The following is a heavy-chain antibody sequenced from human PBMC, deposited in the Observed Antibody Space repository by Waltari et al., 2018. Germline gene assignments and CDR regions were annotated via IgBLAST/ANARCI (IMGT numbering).Heavy chain of an antibody. J-gene: IGHJ6*02. D-gene: IGHD6-13*01. Sequence: QVQLVQSGAEVKKPGASVKVSCKASGYTFTSYGISWVRQAPGQGLEWMGWIRAYNGNTNYAQKLQGRVTMTTDTSTSTAYMELRSLRSDDTAVYYCARAGNYGSSWGRGYYYYGMDVWGQGTTVTVSS. CDR2: IRAYNGNT. CDR3: ARAGNYGSSWGRGYYYYGMDV. CDR1: GYTFTSYG. V-gene: IGHV1-18*01.